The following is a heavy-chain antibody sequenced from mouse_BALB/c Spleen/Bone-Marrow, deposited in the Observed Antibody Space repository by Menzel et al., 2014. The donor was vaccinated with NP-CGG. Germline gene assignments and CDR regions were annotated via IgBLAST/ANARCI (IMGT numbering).Heavy chain of an antibody. J-gene: IGHJ2*01. CDR3: ARDKGRVFFDY. CDR1: GFTFTDYY. V-gene: IGHV7-3*02. Sequence: VHLVESGGALVQPGGSLRLSCATSGFTFTDYYMNWVRQPPGKALEWLGFIRNKANGYTTEYSASVKGRFTISRDNSQSILYLQMNTLRAEDSATYYCARDKGRVFFDYWGQGTTLTVSS. CDR2: IRNKANGYTT.